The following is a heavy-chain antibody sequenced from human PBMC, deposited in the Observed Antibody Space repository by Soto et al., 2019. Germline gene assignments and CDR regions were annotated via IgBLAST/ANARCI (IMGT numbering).Heavy chain of an antibody. CDR1: GGSISSSSYY. CDR2: IYYSGST. V-gene: IGHV4-39*01. D-gene: IGHD1-20*01. Sequence: SETLSLTCTVSGGSISSSSYYWGWIRQPPGKGLEWIGSIYYSGSTYYNPSLKSRVTISVDTSKNQFSLKLSSVTAADTAVYYCARAYNWNDLLRGEFDYWGQGTLVTVSS. J-gene: IGHJ4*02. CDR3: ARAYNWNDLLRGEFDY.